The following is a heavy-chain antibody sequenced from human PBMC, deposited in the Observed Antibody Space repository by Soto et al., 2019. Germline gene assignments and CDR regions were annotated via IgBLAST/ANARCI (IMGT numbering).Heavy chain of an antibody. D-gene: IGHD3-22*01. V-gene: IGHV1-18*01. CDR2: ISAYNGNT. J-gene: IGHJ4*02. CDR1: GYTFTSYG. Sequence: ASVKCSCKASGYTFTSYGISWGRQAPGQGLEWMGWISAYNGNTNYAQKLQGRVTMTTDTSTSTAYMELRSLRSDDTAVYYCARENYYDSSGYSDYWGQGTLVTVSS. CDR3: ARENYYDSSGYSDY.